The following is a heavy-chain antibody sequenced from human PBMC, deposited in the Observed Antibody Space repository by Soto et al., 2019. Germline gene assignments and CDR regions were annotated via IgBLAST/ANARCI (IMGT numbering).Heavy chain of an antibody. J-gene: IGHJ6*03. V-gene: IGHV4-39*01. CDR2: IYYSGST. D-gene: IGHD6-6*01. CDR1: GGSIISSSYY. CDR3: ARLDSEQLVTFTRYYYYYYMDV. Sequence: SETLALTCTVSGGSIISSSYYWGWIRQPPGKGLEWIGSIYYSGSTYYNPSLKSRVTISVDTSKNQFSLKLSSVTAADTAVYYCARLDSEQLVTFTRYYYYYYMDVWGKGTTVTVSS.